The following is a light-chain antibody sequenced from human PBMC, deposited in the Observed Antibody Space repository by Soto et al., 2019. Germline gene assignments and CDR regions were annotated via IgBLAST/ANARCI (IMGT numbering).Light chain of an antibody. Sequence: EIVMMQSPATLSVSPGERATLSCRASQSVSSNLAWYQQKPGQAPRLLIYGASTRATGIPARFSGSGSGTEFTLTISSLQSEDFAVYHCQHYNNWPRTFGQGTKVEIK. CDR1: QSVSSN. J-gene: IGKJ1*01. CDR3: QHYNNWPRT. CDR2: GAS. V-gene: IGKV3-15*01.